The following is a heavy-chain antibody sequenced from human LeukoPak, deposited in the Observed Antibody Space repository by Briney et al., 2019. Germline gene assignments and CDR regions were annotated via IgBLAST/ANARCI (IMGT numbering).Heavy chain of an antibody. CDR2: INHSGNT. V-gene: IGHV4-34*01. J-gene: IGHJ3*02. CDR1: GFTFSSYW. D-gene: IGHD2-21*02. Sequence: GSLRLSCAASGFTFSSYWMSWVRQPPGKGLEWIGEINHSGNTNYNPSLKSRVTISVDTSKNQFSLKLSSVTAVDTAVYYCARGLRGDPHPDNAFDIWGQGTMVTVSS. CDR3: ARGLRGDPHPDNAFDI.